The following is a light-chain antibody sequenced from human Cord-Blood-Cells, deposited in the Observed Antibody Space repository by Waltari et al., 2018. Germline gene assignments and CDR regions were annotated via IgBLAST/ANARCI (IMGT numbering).Light chain of an antibody. CDR3: SSYTSSSTPYV. CDR2: DVS. CDR1: SSDVGGYNY. J-gene: IGLJ1*01. V-gene: IGLV2-14*03. Sequence: QSALTPPASVSGSPGQSITIPCTGTSSDVGGYNYVSWYQQHPGKAPKLMICDVSNRPSVVSMRFSGSKSGTTASLTISGLRAEDEADYYCSSYTSSSTPYVFGTGTKVTVL.